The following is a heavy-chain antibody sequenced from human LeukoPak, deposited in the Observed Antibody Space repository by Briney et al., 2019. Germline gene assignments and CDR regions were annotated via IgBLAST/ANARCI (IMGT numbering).Heavy chain of an antibody. CDR3: AKDGRRVVPAANPSTDY. Sequence: PGGSLRLSCAASGFTFSSYGMHWVRQAPGKGLEWVALIRYDGSNKYYADSVKGRFTISRDNSKNTLYLQMNSLRAEDTAVYYCAKDGRRVVPAANPSTDYWGQGTLVAVSS. J-gene: IGHJ4*02. CDR1: GFTFSSYG. D-gene: IGHD2-2*01. V-gene: IGHV3-30*02. CDR2: IRYDGSNK.